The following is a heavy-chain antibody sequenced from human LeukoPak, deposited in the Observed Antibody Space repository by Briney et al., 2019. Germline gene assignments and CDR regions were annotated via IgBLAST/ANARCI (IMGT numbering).Heavy chain of an antibody. CDR1: GFTFTTYW. Sequence: GGSLRLSCTAPGFTFTTYWMSWGRQAPGKGLEWVANIRQDGSETYYADSMKGRFTISRDNAKSSLYLHMNSLRPEDTAVYYCAKVLRTPYWYFDLWGRGTLVTVSS. CDR3: AKVLRTPYWYFDL. CDR2: IRQDGSET. J-gene: IGHJ2*01. V-gene: IGHV3-7*01.